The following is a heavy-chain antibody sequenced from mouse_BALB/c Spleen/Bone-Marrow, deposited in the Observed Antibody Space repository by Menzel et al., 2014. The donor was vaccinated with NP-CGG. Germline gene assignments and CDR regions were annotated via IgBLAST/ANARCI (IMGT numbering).Heavy chain of an antibody. CDR3: ASYVYGYYFDY. CDR2: IDPANGNT. V-gene: IGHV14-3*02. D-gene: IGHD2-2*01. CDR1: GFNIKDTY. J-gene: IGHJ2*01. Sequence: VTLKECGAELVKPGASVKLSCTASGFNIKDTYMHWVKQRPEQGLEWIGRIDPANGNTKYDPKFQGKASITADTSSNTAYLQLSSLTSEDTAVYYCASYVYGYYFDYWGQGTTLTVSS.